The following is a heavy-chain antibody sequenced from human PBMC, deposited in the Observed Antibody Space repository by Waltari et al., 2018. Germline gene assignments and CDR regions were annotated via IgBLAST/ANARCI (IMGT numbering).Heavy chain of an antibody. CDR3: ATWMVSHFDY. CDR1: GFHFGSYS. CDR2: IDGPTTNT. J-gene: IGHJ4*02. D-gene: IGHD2-8*01. Sequence: EVQLLESGGGLVQPGESLRLSCVASGFHFGSYSMSWVRQAPGEGLEWVATIDGPTTNTHYADSVEGRFTISRDNSKNTLYLHMNSLRADDTAIYYCATWMVSHFDYWGQGTLVTASP. V-gene: IGHV3-23*01.